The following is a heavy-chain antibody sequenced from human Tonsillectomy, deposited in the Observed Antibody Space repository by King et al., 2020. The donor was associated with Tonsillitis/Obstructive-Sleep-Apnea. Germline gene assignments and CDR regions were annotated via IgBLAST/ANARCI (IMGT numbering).Heavy chain of an antibody. Sequence: QLVQSGGGLVQPGGSLRLSCAASGFTVSSNYMSWVRQAPGKGLEWVSVIYSGGSTSYADSVKGRFTISRDNSKNTLYLQMNSLRAEDTAVYYCARYCSSTSCYMGGYYFDYWGQGTLVTVSS. CDR1: GFTVSSNY. D-gene: IGHD2-2*02. V-gene: IGHV3-66*01. J-gene: IGHJ4*02. CDR2: IYSGGST. CDR3: ARYCSSTSCYMGGYYFDY.